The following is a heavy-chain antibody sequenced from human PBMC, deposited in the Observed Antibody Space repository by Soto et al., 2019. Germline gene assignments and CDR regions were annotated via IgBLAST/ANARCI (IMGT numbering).Heavy chain of an antibody. CDR3: ARDGKDYDSSGYYYYYYGMDV. Sequence: LRLSCAASGFTFSSYGMHWVRQAPGKGLEWVAVIWYDGSNKYYADSVKGRFTISRDNSRNTLYLQMNSLRAEDTAVYYCARDGKDYDSSGYYYYYYGMDVRGQGTTVTVSS. J-gene: IGHJ6*02. V-gene: IGHV3-33*01. CDR2: IWYDGSNK. D-gene: IGHD3-22*01. CDR1: GFTFSSYG.